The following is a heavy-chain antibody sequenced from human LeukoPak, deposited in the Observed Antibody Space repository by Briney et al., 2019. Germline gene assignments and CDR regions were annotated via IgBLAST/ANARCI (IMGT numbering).Heavy chain of an antibody. CDR2: IRANGET. D-gene: IGHD3-16*01. V-gene: IGHV3-23*01. Sequence: PGGSLRLSCAASGLTFSTFAMSWVRQGPATGLESVSSIRANGETFYADSVKGRFTLSSYSSRNTVYFQLNNLRVEDTAIYYCAKASWVSSTDAVRWGQGTLVTVSS. CDR1: GLTFSTFA. CDR3: AKASWVSSTDAVR. J-gene: IGHJ4*02.